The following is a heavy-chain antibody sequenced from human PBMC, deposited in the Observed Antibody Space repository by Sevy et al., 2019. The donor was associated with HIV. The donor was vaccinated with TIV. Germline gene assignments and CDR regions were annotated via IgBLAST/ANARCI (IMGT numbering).Heavy chain of an antibody. D-gene: IGHD6-19*01. CDR1: GFTFDDYT. J-gene: IGHJ6*02. CDR3: AKVSLPATSGWYDYYYGMDV. CDR2: ISWDGGST. V-gene: IGHV3-43*01. Sequence: GGSLRLSCAASGFTFDDYTMHWVRQAPGKGLEWVSLISWDGGSTYYADSVKGRFTISRDNSKNSLYLQMNSLRTKDTALYYCAKVSLPATSGWYDYYYGMDVWGQGTTVTVSS.